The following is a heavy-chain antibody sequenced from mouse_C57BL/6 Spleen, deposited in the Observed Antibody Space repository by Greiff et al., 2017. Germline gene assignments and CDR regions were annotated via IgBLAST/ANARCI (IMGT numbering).Heavy chain of an antibody. Sequence: VQLQQSGAELVRPGTSVKVSCKASGYAFTNYLIEWVKQRPGQGLEWIGVINPGSGGTNYNEKFKGKATLTADKSSSTAYMQLSSLTSEDSAVYFCARSETYYSAMDYWGQGTSVTVSS. CDR3: ARSETYYSAMDY. CDR2: INPGSGGT. CDR1: GYAFTNYL. D-gene: IGHD2-12*01. J-gene: IGHJ4*01. V-gene: IGHV1-54*01.